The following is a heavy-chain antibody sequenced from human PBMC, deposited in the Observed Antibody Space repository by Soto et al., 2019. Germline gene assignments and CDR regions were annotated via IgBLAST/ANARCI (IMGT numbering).Heavy chain of an antibody. CDR1: GFTFSSYS. Sequence: EVQLVESGGGLVKPGGSLRLSCAASGFTFSSYSMNWVRQAPGKGLEWVSSISSSSSYIYYADSVKGGFTISRDNAKNSLYLQMHSLRAEDTAVYYCARDRRTNFGVVNPLLSSMDVWGKGTTVTVSS. J-gene: IGHJ6*03. CDR2: ISSSSSYI. V-gene: IGHV3-21*01. CDR3: ARDRRTNFGVVNPLLSSMDV. D-gene: IGHD3-3*01.